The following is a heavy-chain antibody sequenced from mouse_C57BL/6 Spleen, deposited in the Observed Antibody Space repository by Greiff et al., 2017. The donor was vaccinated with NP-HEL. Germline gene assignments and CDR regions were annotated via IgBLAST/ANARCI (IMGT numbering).Heavy chain of an antibody. D-gene: IGHD1-1*01. CDR2: ISSGGSYT. CDR1: GFTFSSYG. J-gene: IGHJ3*01. Sequence: EVQRVESGGDLVKPGGSLKLSCAASGFTFSSYGMSWVRQTPDKRLEWVATISSGGSYTYYPDSVKGRFTISRDNAKNTLYLQMSSLKSEDTAMYYCARHDITTVVATDAYWGQGTLVTVSA. V-gene: IGHV5-6*01. CDR3: ARHDITTVVATDAY.